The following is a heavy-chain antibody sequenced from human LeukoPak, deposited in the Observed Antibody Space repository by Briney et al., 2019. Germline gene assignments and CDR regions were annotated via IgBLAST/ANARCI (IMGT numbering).Heavy chain of an antibody. Sequence: ASVKVSCKASGYTFTSYGISWVRQAPGQGLEWMGWISAYNGNTNYAQKLQGRVAMTTDTSTSTAYMELRSLRSDDTAVYYCARERGYSSSWYEDYWGQGTLVTVSS. V-gene: IGHV1-18*01. J-gene: IGHJ4*02. CDR2: ISAYNGNT. CDR3: ARERGYSSSWYEDY. D-gene: IGHD6-13*01. CDR1: GYTFTSYG.